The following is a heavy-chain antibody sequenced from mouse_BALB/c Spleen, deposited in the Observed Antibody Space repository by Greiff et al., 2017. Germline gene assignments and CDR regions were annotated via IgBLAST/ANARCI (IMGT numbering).Heavy chain of an antibody. CDR2: ISSGGGSS. CDR3: TSIVRRGYFDY. D-gene: IGHD1-2*01. J-gene: IGHJ2*01. Sequence: DVMLVESGGGLVKPGGSLKLSCAASGFAFSSYYMSWVRQTPEKRLEWVAYISSGGGSSYYPDTVKGRFTISKDNAKNTQYLQMSSLESEDTAMYCCTSIVRRGYFDYWGQGTTLTVSS. CDR1: GFAFSSYY. V-gene: IGHV5-12-1*01.